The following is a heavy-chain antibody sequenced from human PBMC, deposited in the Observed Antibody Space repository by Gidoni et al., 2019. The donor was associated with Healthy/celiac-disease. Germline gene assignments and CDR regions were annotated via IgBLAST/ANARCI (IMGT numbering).Heavy chain of an antibody. V-gene: IGHV4-4*07. Sequence: QVQLQESGPGLVKPSETLSLTCTVPGGSISSYYWSWIRQPAGKGLEWIGRIYTSGSTNYNPSLKSRVTMSVDTSKNQFSLKLSSVTAADTAVYYCARDTYYDSSGYSYNWFDPWGQGTLVTVSS. CDR2: IYTSGST. J-gene: IGHJ5*02. CDR3: ARDTYYDSSGYSYNWFDP. CDR1: GGSISSYY. D-gene: IGHD3-22*01.